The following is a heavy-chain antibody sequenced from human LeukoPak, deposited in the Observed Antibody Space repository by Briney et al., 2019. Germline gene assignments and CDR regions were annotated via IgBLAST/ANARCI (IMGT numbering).Heavy chain of an antibody. J-gene: IGHJ5*02. Sequence: GGPLRLSCAASGFTVSSNYMSWVRQAPGKGLEWVSIIYSGGRTYYADSVKGRFTISRDNSNNTLYLQMNSLRAEDTAVYYCARTVYYGDKDWFDPWGQGTLVTVSS. CDR1: GFTVSSNY. CDR2: IYSGGRT. D-gene: IGHD4-17*01. CDR3: ARTVYYGDKDWFDP. V-gene: IGHV3-53*01.